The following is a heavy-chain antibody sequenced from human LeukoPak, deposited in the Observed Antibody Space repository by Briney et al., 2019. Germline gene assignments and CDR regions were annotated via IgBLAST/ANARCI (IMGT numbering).Heavy chain of an antibody. CDR2: INHSGST. J-gene: IGHJ4*02. D-gene: IGHD3-3*01. V-gene: IGHV4-34*01. Sequence: SETLSLTCAVYGGSFSGYHWSWIRQPPGKGLEWIGEINHSGSTNYNPSLKSRVTISVDTSKNQFSLKLSSVTAADTAVYYCALSVLRFLEWSHAAWDYWGQGTLVTVSS. CDR1: GGSFSGYH. CDR3: ALSVLRFLEWSHAAWDY.